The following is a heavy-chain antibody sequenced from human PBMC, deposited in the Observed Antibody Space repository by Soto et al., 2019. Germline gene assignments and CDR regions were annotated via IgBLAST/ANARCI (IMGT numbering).Heavy chain of an antibody. D-gene: IGHD2-2*01. J-gene: IGHJ4*02. CDR2: IYRTGNT. CDR1: GGSISSGEYY. V-gene: IGHV4-30-2*01. Sequence: SETLSLTXTVSGGSISSGEYYWSWIRQPPGKGLEWLGYIYRTGNTHYSPSLKSRVSISQDRSKNQFSLELTSVTAADPAVYYCARGDYQYSIDYWGQGTLVTVSS. CDR3: ARGDYQYSIDY.